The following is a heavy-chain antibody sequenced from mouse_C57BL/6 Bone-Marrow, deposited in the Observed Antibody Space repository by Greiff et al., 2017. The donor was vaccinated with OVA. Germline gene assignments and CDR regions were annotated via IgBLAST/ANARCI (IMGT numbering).Heavy chain of an antibody. CDR1: GFTFSSYG. D-gene: IGHD1-1*01. CDR2: ISSGGSYT. J-gene: IGHJ4*01. Sequence: EVQLVESGGDLVKPGGSLKLSCAASGFTFSSYGMSWVRQTPDKRLEWVATISSGGSYTYYPDSVKGRFTISRDNAKNTLYLQMSSLKSEDTAMYYCASHYYGSSWRAMDYWGQGTSVTVSS. V-gene: IGHV5-6*01. CDR3: ASHYYGSSWRAMDY.